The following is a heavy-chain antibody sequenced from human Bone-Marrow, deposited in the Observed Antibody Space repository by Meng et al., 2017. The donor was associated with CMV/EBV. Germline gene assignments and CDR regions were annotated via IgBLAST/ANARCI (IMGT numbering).Heavy chain of an antibody. CDR3: ARAVLPFDETYSTSSGRDC. CDR2: INPSGGST. D-gene: IGHD6-6*01. J-gene: IGHJ4*02. Sequence: SVKVSCKASGYTFTSYYIHWVRQAPGQGLEWMGIINPSGGSTSYAQKFQGRVAITRDTSTSTVYMELSSLKSGDTAVYYCARAVLPFDETYSTSSGRDCWGQGTLVTVSS. V-gene: IGHV1-46*01. CDR1: GYTFTSYY.